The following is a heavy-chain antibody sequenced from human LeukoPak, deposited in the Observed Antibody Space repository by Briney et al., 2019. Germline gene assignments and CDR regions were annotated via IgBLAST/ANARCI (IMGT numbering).Heavy chain of an antibody. V-gene: IGHV1-46*01. CDR2: ISPSGGST. CDR1: GYTFTSYY. Sequence: ASVKVSCKASGYTFTSYYMHWVRQAPGQGLEWMGIISPSGGSTSYAQKFQGRVTMTRDMSTSTVYMELSSLRSEDTAVYYCARDSIARFGELLSNDAFDIWGQGTMVTVSS. D-gene: IGHD3-10*01. J-gene: IGHJ3*02. CDR3: ARDSIARFGELLSNDAFDI.